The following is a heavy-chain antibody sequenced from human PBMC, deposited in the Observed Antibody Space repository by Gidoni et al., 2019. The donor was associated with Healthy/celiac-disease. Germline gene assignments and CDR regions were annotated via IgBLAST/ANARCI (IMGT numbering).Heavy chain of an antibody. CDR1: GFTFSIYG. J-gene: IGHJ6*02. CDR2: IRYDGSNK. CDR3: AKDKEAAAGDYYYYGMDV. D-gene: IGHD6-13*01. Sequence: QVQLVASGGGVVQPGGSLRLSCSASGFTFSIYGMHWVRQAPGKGLEWVAFIRYDGSNKYYADSVKGRFTISRDNSKNTLYLQMNSLRAEDTAVYYCAKDKEAAAGDYYYYGMDVWGQGTTVTVSS. V-gene: IGHV3-30*02.